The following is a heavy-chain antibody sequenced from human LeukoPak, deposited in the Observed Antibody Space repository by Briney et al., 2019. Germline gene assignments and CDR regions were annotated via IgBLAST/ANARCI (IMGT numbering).Heavy chain of an antibody. D-gene: IGHD2-21*01. CDR2: IDRSGSTL. Sequence: GVPLRLSCAPSGFTFKTYEMNCVRQAPGKGLVWGSYIDRSGSTLYYADSVKGRFAISRDNAKNALYLQMNSLRAEDTAVYYCARERPNCGGDCSDYWGQGTLVAVSS. CDR1: GFTFKTYE. CDR3: ARERPNCGGDCSDY. V-gene: IGHV3-48*03. J-gene: IGHJ4*02.